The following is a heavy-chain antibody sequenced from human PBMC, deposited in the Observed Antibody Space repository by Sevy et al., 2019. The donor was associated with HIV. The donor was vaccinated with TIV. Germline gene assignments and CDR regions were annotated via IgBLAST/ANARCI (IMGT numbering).Heavy chain of an antibody. D-gene: IGHD3-10*01. CDR2: IKSKTEGGTT. Sequence: GGSLRLSCAASGFTFSNAWMSWVRQAPGKGLEWVGRIKSKTEGGTTDYAAPGKGRFTISREDSKNTLYLQMNSLKTEDTAVYYCTTDSGFYWGQGTLVTVSS. CDR3: TTDSGFY. CDR1: GFTFSNAW. J-gene: IGHJ4*02. V-gene: IGHV3-15*01.